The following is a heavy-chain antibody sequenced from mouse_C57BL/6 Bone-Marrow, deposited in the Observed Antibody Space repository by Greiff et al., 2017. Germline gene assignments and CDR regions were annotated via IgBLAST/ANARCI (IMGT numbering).Heavy chain of an antibody. D-gene: IGHD1-1*01. J-gene: IGHJ2*01. CDR1: GYAFSSYW. CDR3: ARGWPFITTYFDY. V-gene: IGHV1-80*01. CDR2: IYPGDGDT. Sequence: QVQLQQSGAELVKPGASVKISCKASGYAFSSYWMNWVKQRPGKGLEWIGQIYPGDGDTNYNGKFKGKATLTADKSSSTAYMQLSSLTSEDSAVYFCARGWPFITTYFDYWGQGTTLTVSS.